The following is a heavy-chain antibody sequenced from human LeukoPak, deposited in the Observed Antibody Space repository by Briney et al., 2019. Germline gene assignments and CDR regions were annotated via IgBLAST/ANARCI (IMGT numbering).Heavy chain of an antibody. J-gene: IGHJ4*02. V-gene: IGHV5-51*01. Sequence: GESLKISCQGSGYTFTTYGIAWVRQMPGKGLEWMGVIFPSDSDTRYSPSFQGQVTISADKSISTAYLHWSSLKASDTAMYYCARSSSNWPPEYFDYWGQGTLVTVSP. D-gene: IGHD6-13*01. CDR2: IFPSDSDT. CDR1: GYTFTTYG. CDR3: ARSSSNWPPEYFDY.